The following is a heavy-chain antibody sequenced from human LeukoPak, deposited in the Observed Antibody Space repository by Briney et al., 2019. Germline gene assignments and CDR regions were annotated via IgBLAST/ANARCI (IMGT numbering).Heavy chain of an antibody. D-gene: IGHD1-1*01. CDR2: IYSSGTT. V-gene: IGHV4-59*11. Sequence: KPSETLSLTCTVSGGSISSHYWSWIRQPPGKGLEWIGYIYSSGTTNYNPSLKSRVTISVDTSKNQFSLKLSSVTAADTAVYYCARGWNPSRNWGQGTLVTVSS. CDR3: ARGWNPSRN. CDR1: GGSISSHY. J-gene: IGHJ4*02.